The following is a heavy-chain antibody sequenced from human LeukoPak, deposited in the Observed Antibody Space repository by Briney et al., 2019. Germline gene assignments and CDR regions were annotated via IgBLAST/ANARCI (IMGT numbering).Heavy chain of an antibody. J-gene: IGHJ4*02. V-gene: IGHV3-43*02. Sequence: GGSLRLSCAASGFTFDDYAMHWVRQAPGKGLEWVSLISGDGGSTYYADSVKGRFTISRDNSKNSLYLQMNSLRTEDTALYYCAKAYCGGDCYPEGITFDYWGQGTLVTVSS. CDR2: ISGDGGST. CDR3: AKAYCGGDCYPEGITFDY. D-gene: IGHD2-21*02. CDR1: GFTFDDYA.